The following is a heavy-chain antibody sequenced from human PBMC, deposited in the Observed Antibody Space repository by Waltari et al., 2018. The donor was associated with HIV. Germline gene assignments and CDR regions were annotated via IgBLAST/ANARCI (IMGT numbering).Heavy chain of an antibody. D-gene: IGHD3-22*01. CDR1: GLPFSSYE. Sequence: EVQVVESGGGLVQPGGSLRLSCAASGLPFSSYEMNWVRQAPGKGLEWLSYISDSGSTRYYADSVKGRFTISRDNAKNSLYLQMNSLRAEDTAVYYCAATRYYYDSSGRWGQGTLVTVSS. V-gene: IGHV3-48*03. J-gene: IGHJ4*02. CDR3: AATRYYYDSSGR. CDR2: ISDSGSTR.